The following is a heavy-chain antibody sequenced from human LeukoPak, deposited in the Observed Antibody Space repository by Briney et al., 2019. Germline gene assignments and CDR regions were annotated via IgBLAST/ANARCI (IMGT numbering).Heavy chain of an antibody. V-gene: IGHV7-4-1*02. CDR3: ARVCQHLGGLSFPDS. CDR1: GYTFSNYS. D-gene: IGHD3-16*02. CDR2: INPNTGNP. Sequence: ASVKVSCKASGYTFSNYSMNWVRQAPGQGLEWMGLINPNTGNPTYAQGFTGRFVFTLDTSVSTTYLQISSLKPEDTAVYYCARVCQHLGGLSFPDSWGQGTLVTVSS. J-gene: IGHJ5*01.